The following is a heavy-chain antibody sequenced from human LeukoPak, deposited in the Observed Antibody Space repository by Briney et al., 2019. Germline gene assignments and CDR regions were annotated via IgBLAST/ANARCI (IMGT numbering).Heavy chain of an antibody. V-gene: IGHV1-69*04. Sequence: SVKVSCKASGGTFSSYAISWVRQAPGQGLEWMGRIIPILGIANYAQKFQGRVTITADKSTSTAYMELSSLRSEDTAVYYCAVAAAGVTTRPYWGQGTLVTVPS. CDR2: IIPILGIA. CDR1: GGTFSSYA. D-gene: IGHD6-13*01. J-gene: IGHJ4*02. CDR3: AVAAAGVTTRPY.